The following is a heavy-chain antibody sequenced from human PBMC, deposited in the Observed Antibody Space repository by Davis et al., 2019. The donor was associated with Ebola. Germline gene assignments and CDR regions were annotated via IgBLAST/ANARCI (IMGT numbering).Heavy chain of an antibody. CDR2: INHSGNT. J-gene: IGHJ4*02. D-gene: IGHD6-6*01. V-gene: IGHV4-34*01. CDR1: SGSFSGYY. Sequence: SETLSLTCAVYSGSFSGYYWSWIRQPPGKGLEWIGEINHSGNTHCNPSLKSRLTISVDTSKNQFSLKLNSLTAADTAVYYCAREYSRTYFDYWGQGTLVTVSS. CDR3: AREYSRTYFDY.